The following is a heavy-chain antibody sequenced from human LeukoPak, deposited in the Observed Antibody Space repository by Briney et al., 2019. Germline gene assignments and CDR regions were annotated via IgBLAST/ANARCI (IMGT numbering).Heavy chain of an antibody. D-gene: IGHD3-10*01. CDR1: GFTFSSYW. J-gene: IGHJ4*02. Sequence: GGSLRLSCAASGFTFSSYWMHWVRQAPGKGLVWVSRINSDGSSTSYADSVKGRFTISRDNAKNTLYLQMNSLRAEDTAVYYCARGDYGSGPAPLLFDYWGQGTLVTVSS. CDR3: ARGDYGSGPAPLLFDY. CDR2: INSDGSST. V-gene: IGHV3-74*01.